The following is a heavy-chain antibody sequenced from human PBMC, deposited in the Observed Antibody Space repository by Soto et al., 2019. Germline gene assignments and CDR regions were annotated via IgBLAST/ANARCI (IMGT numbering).Heavy chain of an antibody. CDR1: GFTFRSYV. V-gene: IGHV3-30*19. Sequence: QVQLVESGGGVVQPGTSLRVSCVGSGFTFRSYVIHWVRQAPGKGLEWVALTSYDGSDKYYGDSVRGRFTISRDNSRNTVDLQMDSLRLDDTALYSCARWGTTGGLDVWGQGTLVSVSS. CDR3: ARWGTTGGLDV. D-gene: IGHD3-16*01. CDR2: TSYDGSDK. J-gene: IGHJ1*01.